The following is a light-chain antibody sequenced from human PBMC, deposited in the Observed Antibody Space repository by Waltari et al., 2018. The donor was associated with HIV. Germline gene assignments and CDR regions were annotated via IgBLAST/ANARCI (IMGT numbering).Light chain of an antibody. CDR2: DDS. J-gene: IGLJ2*01. Sequence: YVLTQPPSVSVAPGQTARITCGGATFPGGNFHGYQRRPGQAPALVVFDDSDRPSGIPERFSGSISGNTATLIISRVEDGDEADYYCQVWDESNEQVVFGGGTRLTVL. V-gene: IGLV3-21*02. CDR3: QVWDESNEQVV. CDR1: TFPGGN.